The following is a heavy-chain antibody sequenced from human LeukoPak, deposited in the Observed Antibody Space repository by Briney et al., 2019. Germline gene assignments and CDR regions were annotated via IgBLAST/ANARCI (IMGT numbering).Heavy chain of an antibody. CDR2: IKQDGIEK. Sequence: GGSLRLSCAASGFTLSTFWMGWVRQTPGKGLEWVANIKQDGIEKYYVESVRGRFTISRDNAKNSLFLQMNSLRAEDTAVYYCARDRFYGDYAGVADYRGQGTLVTVSP. CDR3: ARDRFYGDYAGVADY. V-gene: IGHV3-7*01. CDR1: GFTLSTFW. J-gene: IGHJ4*02. D-gene: IGHD4-17*01.